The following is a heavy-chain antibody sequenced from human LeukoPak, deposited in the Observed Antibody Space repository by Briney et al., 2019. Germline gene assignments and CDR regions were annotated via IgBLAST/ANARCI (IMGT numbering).Heavy chain of an antibody. V-gene: IGHV3-21*01. D-gene: IGHD5-24*01. CDR3: ARDFSRDGYNSYYMDV. J-gene: IGHJ6*03. CDR1: GFTFSSYS. CDR2: ISSSSSYI. Sequence: AEGSLRLSCAASGFTFSSYSMNWVRQAPGKGLEWVSSISSSSSYIYYADSVKGRFTISRDNAKNSLYLQMNSLRAEDTAVYYCARDFSRDGYNSYYMDVWGKGTTVTVSS.